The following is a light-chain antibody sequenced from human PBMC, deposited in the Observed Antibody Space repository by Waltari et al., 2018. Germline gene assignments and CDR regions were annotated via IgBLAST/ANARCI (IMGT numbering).Light chain of an antibody. CDR1: NIAIGSYNL. CDR2: EVS. V-gene: IGLV2-23*02. J-gene: IGLJ2*01. Sequence: QSALTQPASVSGSPGQSITISCTGTNIAIGSYNLVSWYQQFPGKAPKIIIYEVSKRPSGVSNRFSGSRPANTASLTISGLQPEDEADFYCCSYVGGGSFLAFGGGTKLTVL. CDR3: CSYVGGGSFLA.